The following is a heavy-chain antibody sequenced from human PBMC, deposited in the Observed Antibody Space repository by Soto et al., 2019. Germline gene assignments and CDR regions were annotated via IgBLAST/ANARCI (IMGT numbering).Heavy chain of an antibody. CDR3: AKDREWFGEFPYYYYGMNV. Sequence: EVQLLESGGGLVQPGGSLRLSCTVSGFTFSSYAMTWVRQAPGKGLEWVSAISGTGGGTYYADSVKGRFTISRDNSKNTLYLQLDGLRVEDTALYYCAKDREWFGEFPYYYYGMNVWGQGTTVTVSS. V-gene: IGHV3-23*01. CDR1: GFTFSSYA. D-gene: IGHD3-10*01. J-gene: IGHJ6*02. CDR2: ISGTGGGT.